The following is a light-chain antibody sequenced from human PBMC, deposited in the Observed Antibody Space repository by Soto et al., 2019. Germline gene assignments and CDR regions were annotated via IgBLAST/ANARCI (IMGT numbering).Light chain of an antibody. CDR1: QSVLYSSNNMNY. V-gene: IGKV4-1*01. CDR2: WAS. J-gene: IGKJ2*01. CDR3: QQYYSTPYT. Sequence: DIVMTQSPDSLAVSLGERSTINCKSIQSVLYSSNNMNYVAWYQQQPGQPPKLLIYWASTRESGVPDRFSGSGSGTDFTLTISSLQAEDVAVYYCQQYYSTPYTFGHGTPLEIK.